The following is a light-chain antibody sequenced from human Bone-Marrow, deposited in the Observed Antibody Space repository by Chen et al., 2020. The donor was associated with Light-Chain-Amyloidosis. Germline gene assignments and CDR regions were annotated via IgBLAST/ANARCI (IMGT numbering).Light chain of an antibody. J-gene: IGLJ2*01. CDR2: RDT. V-gene: IGLV3-25*03. CDR3: QSADSSGTYEVI. Sequence: SYELTQSPSVSVSPGQTARITCSGDDLPTKYAYWYQQKPGQAPVLVIHRDTERPSGISERFSGSSPGTTATLTISGVQAEDEADYHCQSADSSGTYEVIFGGGTKLTVL. CDR1: DLPTKY.